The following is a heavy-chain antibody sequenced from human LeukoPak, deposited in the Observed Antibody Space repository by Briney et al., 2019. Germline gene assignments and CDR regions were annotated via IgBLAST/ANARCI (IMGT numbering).Heavy chain of an antibody. D-gene: IGHD2-2*01. V-gene: IGHV3-30*02. J-gene: IGHJ4*02. CDR1: RFTFSNYG. CDR3: AKDRLPIVVVPAAIGD. Sequence: GGSLRLSCAASRFTFSNYGMHWVRQAPGKGLEWVAFIQYDGSNKYYADSVKGRFTISRDNSKNTLYLQMNSLRAEDTAVYYCAKDRLPIVVVPAAIGDWGQGTLVTVSS. CDR2: IQYDGSNK.